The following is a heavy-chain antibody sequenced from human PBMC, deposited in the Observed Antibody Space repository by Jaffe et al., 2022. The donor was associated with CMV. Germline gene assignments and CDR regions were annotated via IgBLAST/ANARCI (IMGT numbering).Heavy chain of an antibody. CDR1: GYTPPNYW. J-gene: IGHJ4*02. CDR2: IYPSNSDI. CDR3: ARRLSAYDNYFDS. Sequence: EVQLVQSGVEVKKPGESLKISCQESGYTPPNYWIVWVRQMPGKGLEWMGIIYPSNSDIKYSPSFQGQVTISADKFISTAYLQWSSLKPSDTAMYYCARRLSAYDNYFDSWGQGTLVTVSS. D-gene: IGHD5-12*01. V-gene: IGHV5-51*01.